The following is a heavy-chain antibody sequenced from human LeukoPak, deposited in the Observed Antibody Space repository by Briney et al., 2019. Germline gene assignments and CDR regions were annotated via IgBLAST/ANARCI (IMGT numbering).Heavy chain of an antibody. J-gene: IGHJ3*02. Sequence: ASVKVSCKASGYTFTGYCMHWVLQAPGQGLEWMGWINPNSGGTNYAQKFQGRVTMTRDTSISTAYMELSRLRSDDTAVYYCARRLGSNAFDIWGQGTMVTVSS. V-gene: IGHV1-2*02. CDR3: ARRLGSNAFDI. CDR2: INPNSGGT. D-gene: IGHD2-21*01. CDR1: GYTFTGYC.